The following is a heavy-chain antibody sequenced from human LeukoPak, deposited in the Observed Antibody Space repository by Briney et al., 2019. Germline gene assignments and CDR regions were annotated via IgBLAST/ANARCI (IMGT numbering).Heavy chain of an antibody. V-gene: IGHV4-34*01. J-gene: IGHJ3*02. CDR2: INHSGST. CDR1: GGSFSGYY. Sequence: KPSETLSLTCAVYGGSFSGYYWSWIRQPPGKGLEWIGEINHSGSTNYNPSLKSRVTISVDTSKNQFSLKLSSVTAADTAVYYCASPWDIVVVPASAGDAFDIWGQGTMVTVSS. D-gene: IGHD2-2*01. CDR3: ASPWDIVVVPASAGDAFDI.